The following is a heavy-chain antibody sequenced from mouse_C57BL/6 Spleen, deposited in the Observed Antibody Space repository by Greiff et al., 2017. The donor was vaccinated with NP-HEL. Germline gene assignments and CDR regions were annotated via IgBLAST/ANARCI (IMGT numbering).Heavy chain of an antibody. V-gene: IGHV1-52*01. J-gene: IGHJ4*01. CDR2: IDPSDSET. Sequence: QVQLQQPGAELVRPGSSVKLSCKASGYTFTSYWMHWVKQRPIQGLEWIGNIDPSDSETHYNQKFKDKATLTVDKSSSTAYMQLSSLTSEDSAVYYFASRITTVYYAMDYWGQGTSVTVSS. CDR3: ASRITTVYYAMDY. D-gene: IGHD1-1*01. CDR1: GYTFTSYW.